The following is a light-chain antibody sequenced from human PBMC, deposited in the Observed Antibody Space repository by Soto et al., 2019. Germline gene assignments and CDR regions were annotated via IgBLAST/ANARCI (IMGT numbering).Light chain of an antibody. CDR1: SSDVGGYNY. V-gene: IGLV2-14*01. J-gene: IGLJ1*01. CDR2: EVS. Sequence: QSALTKPASVSGYPGQSITISCTGTSSDVGGYNYVSWYQQHPGKAPKLMIYEVSNRPSAVSNRFSGSKSGNTASLTISGLHTEDEADYYCSSYTSGSAPFVFGTGTKLTVL. CDR3: SSYTSGSAPFV.